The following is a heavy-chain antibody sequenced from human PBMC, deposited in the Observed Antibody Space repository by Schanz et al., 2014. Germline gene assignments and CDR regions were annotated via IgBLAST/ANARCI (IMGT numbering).Heavy chain of an antibody. Sequence: QVQLVQSGAEVKKPGPSVKVSCKASGYTFTDYGLSWLRQAPGQGLEWLGWIRPDNGHPTYSQKVRDRVIFTTDTSANTAYMELRSLRSDDTAHYYCVRVPSRDVSFDLWGRGTLVTVSS. CDR3: VRVPSRDVSFDL. CDR1: GYTFTDYG. CDR2: IRPDNGHP. V-gene: IGHV1-18*01. D-gene: IGHD3-16*01. J-gene: IGHJ2*01.